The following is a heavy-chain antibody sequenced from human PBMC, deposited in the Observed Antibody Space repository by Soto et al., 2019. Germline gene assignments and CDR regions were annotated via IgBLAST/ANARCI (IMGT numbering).Heavy chain of an antibody. CDR3: TRRSSDGVYYYYGMDV. D-gene: IGHD6-19*01. Sequence: GGSLRLSCAASGFTFSGSAMHWVRQASGKGLEWVGRIRSKANSYATAYAASVKGRFTISRDDSKNTAYLQMNSLKTEDTAVYYCTRRSSDGVYYYYGMDVWGQGTAVTVSS. V-gene: IGHV3-73*01. CDR2: IRSKANSYAT. J-gene: IGHJ6*02. CDR1: GFTFSGSA.